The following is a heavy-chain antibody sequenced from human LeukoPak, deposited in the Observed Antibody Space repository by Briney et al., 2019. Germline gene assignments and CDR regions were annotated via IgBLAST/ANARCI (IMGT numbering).Heavy chain of an antibody. CDR2: TIPIFGTA. D-gene: IGHD4-23*01. CDR3: ARAGALGNDAFDI. CDR1: GGTFSSYA. V-gene: IGHV1-69*06. Sequence: GASVKVSCKASGGTFSSYAISGVRQAPGQGLEWMGGTIPIFGTANYAQKFQGRVTITAHKSTSIAYMELSSLRSEDTAVYYCARAGALGNDAFDIWGQGTMVTVSS. J-gene: IGHJ3*02.